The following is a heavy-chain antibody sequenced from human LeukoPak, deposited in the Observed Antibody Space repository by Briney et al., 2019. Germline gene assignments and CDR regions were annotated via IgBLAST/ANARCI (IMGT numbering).Heavy chain of an antibody. CDR2: ISSSSSYI. CDR1: GFTFSSYS. CDR3: ARGSIWFGGIDP. J-gene: IGHJ5*02. D-gene: IGHD3-10*01. Sequence: PGGSLRLSCAASGFTFSSYSMNWVRQAPGKGLEWVSSISSSSSYIYYADSVKGRFTISRDNAKNSLYLQMNSLRAEDTAVYYCARGSIWFGGIDPWGQGTLVTVSS. V-gene: IGHV3-21*01.